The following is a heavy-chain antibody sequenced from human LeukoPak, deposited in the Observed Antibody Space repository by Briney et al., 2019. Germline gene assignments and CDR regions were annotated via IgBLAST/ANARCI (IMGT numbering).Heavy chain of an antibody. D-gene: IGHD6-19*01. V-gene: IGHV3-23*01. CDR1: GFTSSSSA. Sequence: GGSLRLSCAASGFTSSSSAMNWIRQAPGKGLEWVSGISVGGDYTYYADSVKGRFTISRDNSKNTLYLQMNSLRAEDTAVYYCAKNFGSSAWHHFDYWGQGTLVTVSS. CDR2: ISVGGDYT. CDR3: AKNFGSSAWHHFDY. J-gene: IGHJ4*02.